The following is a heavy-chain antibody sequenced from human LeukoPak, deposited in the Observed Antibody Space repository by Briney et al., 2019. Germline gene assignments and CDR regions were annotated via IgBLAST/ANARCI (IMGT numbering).Heavy chain of an antibody. CDR1: GHSISSSRHY. D-gene: IGHD2-15*01. CDR2: IYYSGTT. V-gene: IGHV4-39*07. J-gene: IGHJ5*02. CDR3: CGYCGGVGCAGPTRYNWFDP. Sequence: SETLSLTCTVSGHSISSSRHYWGWIRQPPGKGLEWIGTIYYSGTTYYNPSLKSRVTISVDTAKNQFSLSLSSVTAADTALYYCCGYCGGVGCAGPTRYNWFDPWGQGTLVTVSS.